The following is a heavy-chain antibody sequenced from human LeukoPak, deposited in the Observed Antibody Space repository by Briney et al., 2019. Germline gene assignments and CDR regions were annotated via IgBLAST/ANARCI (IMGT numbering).Heavy chain of an antibody. D-gene: IGHD3-10*01. Sequence: LRLSCAASGFTYSSYWMHWVRQHPGKGLEWIGYIYYSGSTYYNPSLKSRVTISVDTSKNQFSLKLSSVTAADTAVYYCARGWAMVRGDRPLGMDVWGQGTTVTVSS. V-gene: IGHV4-31*02. CDR1: GFTYSSYW. CDR2: IYYSGST. CDR3: ARGWAMVRGDRPLGMDV. J-gene: IGHJ6*02.